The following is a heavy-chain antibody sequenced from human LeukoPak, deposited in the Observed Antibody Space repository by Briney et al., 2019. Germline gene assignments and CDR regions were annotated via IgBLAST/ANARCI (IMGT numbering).Heavy chain of an antibody. CDR2: IIPIFGTA. CDR3: ARDAIHVEMADQSGGGDY. D-gene: IGHD5-24*01. J-gene: IGHJ4*02. CDR1: GYIFTRYA. V-gene: IGHV1-69*13. Sequence: SVKVSCKASGYIFTRYAISWVRQAPGQGLEWMGGIIPIFGTANYAQKFQGRVTITADESTSTAYMELSSLRSEDTAVYYCARDAIHVEMADQSGGGDYWGQGTLVTVSS.